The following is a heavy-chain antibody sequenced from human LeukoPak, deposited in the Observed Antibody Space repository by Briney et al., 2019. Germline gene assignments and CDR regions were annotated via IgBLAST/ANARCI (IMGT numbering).Heavy chain of an antibody. CDR2: INHSGST. CDR3: ARQGRYSGYDKIDY. J-gene: IGHJ4*02. CDR1: GGSFSGYY. Sequence: SETLSLTCAVYGGSFSGYYWSWIRQPPGKGLEWIGEINHSGSTNYNPSLKSRVTISVDTSKNQFSLRLSSVTAADTAVYYCARQGRYSGYDKIDYWGQGTLVTVSS. V-gene: IGHV4-34*01. D-gene: IGHD5-12*01.